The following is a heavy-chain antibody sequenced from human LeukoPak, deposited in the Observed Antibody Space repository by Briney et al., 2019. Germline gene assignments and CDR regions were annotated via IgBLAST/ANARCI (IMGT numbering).Heavy chain of an antibody. CDR2: ISGGGGTT. D-gene: IGHD3-16*01. V-gene: IGHV3-23*01. CDR3: ARRIGGVYAFDI. CDR1: GSTFSSYV. J-gene: IGHJ3*02. Sequence: PGGSLRLSCAASGSTFSSYVMSWVRQAPGKGLEWVSVISGGGGTTYYADSVKGRFTMSRDNSKNTVYLQMYSLRAEDTAVFYCARRIGGVYAFDIWGQGAMVTVSS.